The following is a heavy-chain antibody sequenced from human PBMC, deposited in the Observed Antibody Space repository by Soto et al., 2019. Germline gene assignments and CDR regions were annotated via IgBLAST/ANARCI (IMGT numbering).Heavy chain of an antibody. Sequence: GDSLKISCQGSGYSFTSYWLAWVRQMPGKGLECMGIIFPGDSDTRYSPSFQGQVTISADKSISTAYLQWNTLKASDTAMYYCARSKISGGWPHDFDIWGQGPMATVS. D-gene: IGHD6-19*01. CDR1: GYSFTSYW. V-gene: IGHV5-51*01. J-gene: IGHJ3*02. CDR3: ARSKISGGWPHDFDI. CDR2: IFPGDSDT.